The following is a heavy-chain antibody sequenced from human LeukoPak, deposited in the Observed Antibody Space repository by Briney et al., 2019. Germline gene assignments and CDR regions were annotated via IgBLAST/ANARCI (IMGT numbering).Heavy chain of an antibody. D-gene: IGHD3-10*01. CDR3: ARGADHGGSYYPD. V-gene: IGHV3-74*01. Sequence: GGSLRLSCAASGFRFSNSWMYWVRQGPGKGPVWVSRMKTDGTRIEYADSVKGRFTISRDNAKNTLFLQMSSLRVEDTAVYYCARGADHGGSYYPDWGQGTRVTVSS. CDR2: MKTDGTRI. CDR1: GFRFSNSW. J-gene: IGHJ4*02.